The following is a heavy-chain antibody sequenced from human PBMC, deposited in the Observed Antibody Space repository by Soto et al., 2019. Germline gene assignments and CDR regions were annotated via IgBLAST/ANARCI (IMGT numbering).Heavy chain of an antibody. J-gene: IGHJ6*02. Sequence: SETLSLTXAISGDSVSSNSAAWNWIRQSPSRGLEWLGRTYYRSKWYNDYAVSVKSRITINPDTSKNQFSRQLNSVTPEDTAVYYCARGEIAARGYYYYVMDVWGQGTTVTVSS. D-gene: IGHD6-6*01. CDR2: TYYRSKWYN. V-gene: IGHV6-1*01. CDR3: ARGEIAARGYYYYVMDV. CDR1: GDSVSSNSAA.